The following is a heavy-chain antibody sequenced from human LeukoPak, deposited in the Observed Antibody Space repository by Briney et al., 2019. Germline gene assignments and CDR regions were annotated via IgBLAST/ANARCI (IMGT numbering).Heavy chain of an antibody. J-gene: IGHJ4*02. Sequence: SQTLSLTCAISGDSVSSNSAAWNWIRQSPSRGLEWLGRTYYRSKWYNDYAVSVKSRITINPDTSKNQFSLQLNSVTPEDTAVYYCARGSSEYSSGWHHLFHHWGQGTLVTVSS. CDR2: TYYRSKWYN. D-gene: IGHD6-19*01. CDR3: ARGSSEYSSGWHHLFHH. CDR1: GDSVSSNSAA. V-gene: IGHV6-1*01.